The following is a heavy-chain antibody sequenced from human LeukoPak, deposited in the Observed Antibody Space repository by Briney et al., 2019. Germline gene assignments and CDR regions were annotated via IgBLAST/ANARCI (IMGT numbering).Heavy chain of an antibody. D-gene: IGHD6-6*01. CDR1: GGSISSLY. J-gene: IGHJ4*02. Sequence: NPSETLSLTCSVSGGSISSLYWSWIRQPPGKGLEWIGYIYHTGSTNYNPSLKSRVTMFVDMSKNQFSLRLSSVTAADTAVYYCARHRAYSSSSPFDYWGQGTLVTVSS. V-gene: IGHV4-59*08. CDR3: ARHRAYSSSSPFDY. CDR2: IYHTGST.